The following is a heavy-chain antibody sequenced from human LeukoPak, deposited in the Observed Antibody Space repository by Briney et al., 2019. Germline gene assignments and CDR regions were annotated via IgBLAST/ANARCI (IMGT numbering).Heavy chain of an antibody. V-gene: IGHV3-23*01. J-gene: IGHJ6*02. CDR3: AKDLGGKPYYYYGMDV. Sequence: GGSLRLSCAASGFTFSSYAMSWVRQAPGKGLEWVSAISGGGGGTFYADSVKGRFTISRDNSKNTLYLQMNSLRAEGTAVYYCAKDLGGKPYYYYGMDVWGQGTTVTVSS. CDR2: ISGGGGGT. CDR1: GFTFSSYA.